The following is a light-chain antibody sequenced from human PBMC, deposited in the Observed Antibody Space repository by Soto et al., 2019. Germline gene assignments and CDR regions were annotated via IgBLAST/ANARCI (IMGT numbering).Light chain of an antibody. CDR3: AAWDDSQNGGV. V-gene: IGLV1-44*01. Sequence: QSVLTQPPSASGTPGQRVTISCSGSSSNIGSNTVDWYQQLPGTAPKLLVFGNNQRPSGVSDRFSGSESGTSASLAISGLQSEDEADYYCAAWDDSQNGGVFGGGTKLTVL. J-gene: IGLJ3*02. CDR2: GNN. CDR1: SSNIGSNT.